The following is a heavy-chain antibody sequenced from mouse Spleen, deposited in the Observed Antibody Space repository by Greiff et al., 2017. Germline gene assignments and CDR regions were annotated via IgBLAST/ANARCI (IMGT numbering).Heavy chain of an antibody. CDR3: ARTSIYCEYLYSIGY. D-gene: IGHD2-4*01. J-gene: IGHJ4*01. CDR1: GFTFSDYG. V-gene: IGHV5-17*01. Sequence: EVQGVESGGGLVTPGGSLKLSCAASGFTFSDYGMPWVRQAPEKGLEWVAYISSGSSTIYYADTANGRFPLSRDNAKHNLCLQMTSQQPEDTAMYYCARTSIYCEYLYSIGYWGQGTSGTVSS. CDR2: ISSGSSTI.